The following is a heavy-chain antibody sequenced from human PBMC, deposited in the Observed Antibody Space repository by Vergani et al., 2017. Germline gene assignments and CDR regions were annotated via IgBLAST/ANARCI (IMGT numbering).Heavy chain of an antibody. J-gene: IGHJ5*02. Sequence: QVRLQESGPGLVKPSETLSLTCSVSGGSMSGYDWSWIRQPPGKELEWIGYMYHSGSTNHNPSLETRVTISGDTSKNQFSLKLNSVTAADTAVYYCGRVADFYGLGSRLLDLWGQGILVTVSS. CDR2: MYHSGST. V-gene: IGHV4-59*01. CDR1: GGSMSGYD. D-gene: IGHD3-10*01. CDR3: GRVADFYGLGSRLLDL.